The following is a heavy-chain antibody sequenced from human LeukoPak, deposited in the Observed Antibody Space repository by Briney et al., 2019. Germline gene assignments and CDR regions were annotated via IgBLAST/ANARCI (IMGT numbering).Heavy chain of an antibody. D-gene: IGHD7-27*01. Sequence: SETLSLTCTVSGGSIRSYYWNWIRQPAGKGLEWIGRIYTSGSTNYNPSLKSRVTISVDTSKNRFSLRLSTVTAADTAVYYCARRPTGDPKFDYWGQGTLVTVSS. J-gene: IGHJ4*02. CDR1: GGSIRSYY. V-gene: IGHV4-4*07. CDR2: IYTSGST. CDR3: ARRPTGDPKFDY.